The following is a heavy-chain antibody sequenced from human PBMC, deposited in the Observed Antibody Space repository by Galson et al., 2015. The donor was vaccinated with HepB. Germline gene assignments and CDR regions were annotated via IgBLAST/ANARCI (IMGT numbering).Heavy chain of an antibody. CDR3: VREGGYDYFWGTYSGAYFES. CDR1: GFDFVRTT. Sequence: SLRLSCAASGFDFVRTTMNWVRQTPGKGLEWVSSITKTSNSINYADSVKGRFTVYRDNSKNFLYLQMSSLRVEDTAVYYCVREGGYDYFWGTYSGAYFESWGQGARVTVS. CDR2: ITKTSNSI. D-gene: IGHD3-16*01. J-gene: IGHJ4*02. V-gene: IGHV3-21*06.